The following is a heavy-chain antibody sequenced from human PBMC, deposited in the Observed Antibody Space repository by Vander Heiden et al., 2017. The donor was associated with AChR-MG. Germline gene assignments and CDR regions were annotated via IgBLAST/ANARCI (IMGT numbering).Heavy chain of an antibody. CDR1: GGSVNITDYY. V-gene: IGHV4-39*01. CDR2: MYYSGST. Sequence: QLQLQESGPRLVKPSETLSLTCNVSGGSVNITDYYWGWIRQPPGKGLKWIASMYYSGSTYFQPSLRSRAAVSADASKNQFSLQLRSMTAADTAVYYCARLRAGVVSSPFDSWGQGILVTVSS. J-gene: IGHJ5*01. CDR3: ARLRAGVVSSPFDS. D-gene: IGHD3-22*01.